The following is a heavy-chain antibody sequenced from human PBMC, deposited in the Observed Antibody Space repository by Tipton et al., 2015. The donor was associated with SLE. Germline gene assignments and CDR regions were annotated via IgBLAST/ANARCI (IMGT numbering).Heavy chain of an antibody. CDR3: ARRASYYGSGSTYFYYYYMDV. V-gene: IGHV5-10-1*01. CDR1: GYTFTNYW. Sequence: QSGAEVKKPGDSLRVSCQGSGYTFTNYWIIWVRQVPGKGLEWMGRIDPTDSYTSYSPSFEGHVTISVDKSVSTAYLQWRSLKASDTAMYYCARRASYYGSGSTYFYYYYMDVWGKGTTVTVSS. D-gene: IGHD3-10*01. CDR2: IDPTDSYT. J-gene: IGHJ6*03.